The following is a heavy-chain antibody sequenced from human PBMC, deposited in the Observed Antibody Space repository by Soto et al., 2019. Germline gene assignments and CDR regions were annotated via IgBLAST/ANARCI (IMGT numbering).Heavy chain of an antibody. CDR1: GFTFSSYA. V-gene: IGHV3-23*01. D-gene: IGHD4-17*01. CDR2: ISGSGGST. Sequence: PGGSLRLSCAASGFTFSSYAMSWVRQAPGKGLEWVSAISGSGGSTYYADSVKGRFTISRDNSKNTLYLQMNSLRAEDTAVYYCAKDRGPDYGGNSRGFYGMDVWGQGTTVTVSS. J-gene: IGHJ6*02. CDR3: AKDRGPDYGGNSRGFYGMDV.